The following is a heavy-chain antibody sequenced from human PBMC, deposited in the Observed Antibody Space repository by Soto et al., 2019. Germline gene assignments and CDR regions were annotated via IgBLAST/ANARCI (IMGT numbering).Heavy chain of an antibody. CDR1: GDSFGDYY. J-gene: IGHJ4*01. CDR2: VFHGATT. CDR3: AAGHCRSGCPIDH. Sequence: DPPDLTRTVSGDSFGDYYWNWIGQVPGKGLEWIGLVFHGATTRYNPSLKARVAISDATSKKQFSLRLTSGRAAETAISYCAAGHCRSGCPIDHCGYGT. V-gene: IGHV4-59*03. D-gene: IGHD6-19*01.